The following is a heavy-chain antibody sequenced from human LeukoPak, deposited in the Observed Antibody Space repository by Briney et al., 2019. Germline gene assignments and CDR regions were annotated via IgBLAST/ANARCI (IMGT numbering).Heavy chain of an antibody. Sequence: TVKVSCKASGGTFSSYAISWVRQAPGQGLEWMGRIIPILGIANYAQKFQGRVTITADKSTSTAYMELSSLRSEDTAVYYCARSTRAGQYYYDSSGYYYSNWFDPWGQGTLVTVSS. CDR1: GGTFSSYA. V-gene: IGHV1-69*04. D-gene: IGHD3-22*01. CDR3: ARSTRAGQYYYDSSGYYYSNWFDP. CDR2: IIPILGIA. J-gene: IGHJ5*02.